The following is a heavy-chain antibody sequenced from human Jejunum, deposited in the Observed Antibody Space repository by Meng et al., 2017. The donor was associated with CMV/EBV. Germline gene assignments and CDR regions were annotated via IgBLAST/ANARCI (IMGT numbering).Heavy chain of an antibody. D-gene: IGHD3-3*01. CDR3: VRGVSPTEWPLEK. Sequence: VSGGSISSYYWSWVRQSPGKGLGWLGYIPYSESTKYNPSLESRVTMSLDRSRNQFSLRLSSVTAADTAVYFCVRGVSPTEWPLEKWGQGTLVTVSS. V-gene: IGHV4-59*01. CDR2: IPYSEST. J-gene: IGHJ4*02. CDR1: GGSISSYY.